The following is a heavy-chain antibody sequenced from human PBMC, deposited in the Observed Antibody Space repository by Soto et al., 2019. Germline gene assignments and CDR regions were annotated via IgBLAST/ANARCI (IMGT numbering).Heavy chain of an antibody. Sequence: EVQLVESGGGLVKPGGSLRLSCAASGFTFSSYSMNWVRQAPGKGLEWVSSISSSSSYIYYADSVKGRFTISRDNAKNSLYLQMNNLRAEVTAVYYWARYGAGIVGRRDFDYWGQGTLVTVSS. CDR1: GFTFSSYS. J-gene: IGHJ4*02. D-gene: IGHD1-26*01. V-gene: IGHV3-21*01. CDR3: ARYGAGIVGRRDFDY. CDR2: ISSSSSYI.